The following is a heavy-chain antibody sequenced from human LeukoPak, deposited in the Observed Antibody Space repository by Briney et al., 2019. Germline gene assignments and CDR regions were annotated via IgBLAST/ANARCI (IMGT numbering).Heavy chain of an antibody. Sequence: ASVKVSCKASGYSFINYGISWVRQAPGQGLEWMGWISVYSGNTHYPQKLQGRVAMTTDTSTTTAYMELRSLRSDDTAVYYCARDYYDTSGYFYGSNYWGQGTLVTVSS. J-gene: IGHJ4*02. CDR3: ARDYYDTSGYFYGSNY. V-gene: IGHV1-18*01. D-gene: IGHD3-22*01. CDR2: ISVYSGNT. CDR1: GYSFINYG.